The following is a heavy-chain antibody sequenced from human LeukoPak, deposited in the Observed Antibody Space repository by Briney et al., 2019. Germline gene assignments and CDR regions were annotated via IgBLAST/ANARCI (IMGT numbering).Heavy chain of an antibody. V-gene: IGHV1-18*01. J-gene: IGHJ4*02. Sequence: ASVKVSCKASGYTFTSYGISWVRQAPGQGLEWMGWISSNDGNTYYVQNFQGRVTMTTDTSTSTAYMELRSLRSDDTAVYYCARDGGGFDYWGQGTLVTVSS. D-gene: IGHD3-16*01. CDR3: ARDGGGFDY. CDR1: GYTFTSYG. CDR2: ISSNDGNT.